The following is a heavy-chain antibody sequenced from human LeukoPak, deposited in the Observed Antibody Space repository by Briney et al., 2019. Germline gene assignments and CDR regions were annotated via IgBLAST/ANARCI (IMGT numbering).Heavy chain of an antibody. CDR1: GFTFIKYS. V-gene: IGHV3-23*01. CDR2: ITGSGAFT. J-gene: IGHJ4*02. D-gene: IGHD6-19*01. Sequence: GGSLRLSCAASGFTFIKYSMTWVRQAPGKRLEWVSAITGSGAFTDYADSVQGRFTISRDNSKNTLYLQMNSLRAEDTAVYYCAKRSAESSGYFDYWGQGTLVTVSS. CDR3: AKRSAESSGYFDY.